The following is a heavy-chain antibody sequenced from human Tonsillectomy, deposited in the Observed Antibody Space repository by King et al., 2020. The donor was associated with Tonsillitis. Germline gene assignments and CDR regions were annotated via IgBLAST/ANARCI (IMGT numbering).Heavy chain of an antibody. V-gene: IGHV4-59*08. D-gene: IGHD6-19*01. CDR3: ARHGVSVAGTGFNDY. CDR1: GGSIISYY. J-gene: IGHJ4*02. Sequence: QLQESGPGLVKASETLSLTCSVSGGSIISYYWGWIRQPPGQGLEWIGFIHSSGTINYNPSLKSRLTLSVDTSNNQISLSLTSVTATDTAVYYFARHGVSVAGTGFNDYWGQGTLVTVSS. CDR2: IHSSGTI.